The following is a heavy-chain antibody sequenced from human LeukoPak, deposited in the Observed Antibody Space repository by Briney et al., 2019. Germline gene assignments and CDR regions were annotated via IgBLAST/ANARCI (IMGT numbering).Heavy chain of an antibody. CDR3: ARAVGPFDY. D-gene: IGHD3-16*01. Sequence: GGSLRLSCAASGFTFSSYGMHWVRQTPGKGLERVAVIWNDGSNKYYADSVKGRFTISRDNSKDTLYLQMNSLRVEDTAVYYCARAVGPFDYWGQGTLVTVSS. CDR2: IWNDGSNK. J-gene: IGHJ4*02. V-gene: IGHV3-33*01. CDR1: GFTFSSYG.